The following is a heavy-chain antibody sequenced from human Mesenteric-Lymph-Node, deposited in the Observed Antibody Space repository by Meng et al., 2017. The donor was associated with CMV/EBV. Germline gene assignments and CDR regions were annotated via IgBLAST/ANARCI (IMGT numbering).Heavy chain of an antibody. Sequence: SCAASGFTLSSYAMSWVRQAPGKGLEWVSTISGSGGDTYYADSVKGRFTISRDNSKNTLYLQVNSLRAEDTAVYYCAKGILPYYYDSSGYFDPDGGWGQGTLVTVS. CDR1: GFTLSSYA. CDR2: ISGSGGDT. J-gene: IGHJ4*02. V-gene: IGHV3-23*01. CDR3: AKGILPYYYDSSGYFDPDGG. D-gene: IGHD3-22*01.